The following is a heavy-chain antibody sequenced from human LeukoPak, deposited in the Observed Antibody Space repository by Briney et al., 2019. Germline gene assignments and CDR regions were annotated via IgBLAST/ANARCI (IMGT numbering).Heavy chain of an antibody. CDR1: GFSFRTYS. V-gene: IGHV3-21*01. Sequence: GGSLRLSCAASGFSFRTYSMNWVRQAPGRGPEWVSSISPTSWTIYQADSVKGRFTVSRDNAKNSVFLQMDSLRAEDEAVYYCTRDAGQFVDHDVFDFWGQGTMVTVSS. J-gene: IGHJ3*01. CDR3: TRDAGQFVDHDVFDF. CDR2: ISPTSWTI. D-gene: IGHD3-10*01.